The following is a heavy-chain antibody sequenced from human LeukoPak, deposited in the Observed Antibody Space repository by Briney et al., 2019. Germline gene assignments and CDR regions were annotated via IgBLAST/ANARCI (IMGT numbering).Heavy chain of an antibody. CDR3: TTDPWGDCSGSSCYEAAAY. CDR1: GFTFINAW. D-gene: IGHD2-2*01. V-gene: IGHV3-15*01. CDR2: IKRKSDGGTI. Sequence: GGSLRLSCAASGFTFINAWMSWVRQTPGKGLEWVGRIKRKSDGGTIDYAAPVKGRFIMSREDSTNTLFLQMNSLKTEDTAVYYCTTDPWGDCSGSSCYEAAAYWGQGTLVTVSS. J-gene: IGHJ4*02.